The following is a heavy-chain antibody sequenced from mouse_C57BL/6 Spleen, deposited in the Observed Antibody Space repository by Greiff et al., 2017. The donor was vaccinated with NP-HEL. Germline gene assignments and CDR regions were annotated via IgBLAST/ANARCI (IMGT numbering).Heavy chain of an antibody. J-gene: IGHJ2*01. Sequence: VQLQQSGAELVKPGASVKLSCKASGYTFTSYWMHWVKQRPGQGLEWIGMIHPNSGSTNYNEKFKSKATLTVDKSSSTAYMQLSSLTSEDSAVYYCARVEATVVDYWGQGTTLTVSS. V-gene: IGHV1-64*01. CDR1: GYTFTSYW. CDR3: ARVEATVVDY. CDR2: IHPNSGST. D-gene: IGHD1-1*01.